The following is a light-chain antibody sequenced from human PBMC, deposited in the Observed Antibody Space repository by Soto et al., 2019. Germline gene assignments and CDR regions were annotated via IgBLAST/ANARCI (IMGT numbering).Light chain of an antibody. V-gene: IGKV3-20*01. CDR3: QHYGSSSIT. CDR2: ETS. J-gene: IGKJ5*01. CDR1: QTVSNIY. Sequence: ILLTQSTGTLSLSPGDIATLSCSASQTVSNIYLVWYQQRPGQAPRLLIYETSIRASGIPDRFRGIGSGTDFTLTISRLEPEDFAVYYGQHYGSSSITFGQGTDWRL.